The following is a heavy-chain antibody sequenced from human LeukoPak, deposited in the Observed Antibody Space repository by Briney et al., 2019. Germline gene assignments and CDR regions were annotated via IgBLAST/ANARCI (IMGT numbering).Heavy chain of an antibody. D-gene: IGHD3-10*01. V-gene: IGHV1-2*02. CDR3: ARLNARGSRSLWFGELLTLDY. CDR1: GYTFTGYY. J-gene: IGHJ4*02. CDR2: INPNSGGT. Sequence: ASVKVSCKASGYTFTGYYMHWVRQAPGQGLEWMGWINPNSGGTNYAQKFQGRVTMTRDTSISTAYMELSRLSSDDTAVYYCARLNARGSRSLWFGELLTLDYWGQGTLVTVSS.